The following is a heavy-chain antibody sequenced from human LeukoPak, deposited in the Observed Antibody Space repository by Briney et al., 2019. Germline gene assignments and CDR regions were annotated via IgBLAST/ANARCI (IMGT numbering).Heavy chain of an antibody. CDR2: IHSSGYT. CDR3: AKRQGPNSGSYDYFDP. V-gene: IGHV4-4*09. J-gene: IGHJ5*02. D-gene: IGHD1-26*01. Sequence: SETLSLTCTVSGGSISSYYWSWIRQPPGQGLEWIAYIHSSGYTNYNPSLKSRVTVSVDTSKNQFSLKVTSVTAADTAVYYCAKRQGPNSGSYDYFDPWGQGTLVTVSS. CDR1: GGSISSYY.